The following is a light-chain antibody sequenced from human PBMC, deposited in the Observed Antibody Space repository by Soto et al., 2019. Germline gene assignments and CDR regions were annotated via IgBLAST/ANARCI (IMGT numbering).Light chain of an antibody. Sequence: QSALTQPPSVSGAPGQTVTISCTGSSTNIGAGYDVHWYQQLPGTVPKLLIYDNSNRPSGVPARFSASKSGTTASLAITGLQDDEEADYYYHTYDSSLSVSVFGGGTKLTVL. J-gene: IGLJ3*02. V-gene: IGLV1-40*01. CDR1: STNIGAGYD. CDR3: HTYDSSLSVSV. CDR2: DNS.